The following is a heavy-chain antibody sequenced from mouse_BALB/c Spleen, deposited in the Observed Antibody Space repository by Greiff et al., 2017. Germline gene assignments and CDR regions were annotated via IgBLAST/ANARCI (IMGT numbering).Heavy chain of an antibody. CDR2: IRSKSNNYAT. CDR1: GFTFNTYA. V-gene: IGHV10-1*02. Sequence: EVKLVESGGGLVQPKGSLKLSCAASGFTFNTYAMNWVRQAPGKGLEWVARIRSKSNNYATYYADSVKDRFTISRDDSQSMLYLQMNNLKTEDTAMYYCVRQGYYGPNAMDYWGQGTAVTVSA. CDR3: VRQGYYGPNAMDY. J-gene: IGHJ4*01. D-gene: IGHD1-1*01.